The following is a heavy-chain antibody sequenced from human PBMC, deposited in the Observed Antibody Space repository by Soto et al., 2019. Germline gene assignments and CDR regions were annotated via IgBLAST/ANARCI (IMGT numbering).Heavy chain of an antibody. V-gene: IGHV3-48*03. Sequence: QSGGSLRLSCAASGFTFSSYDMNWVRQAPGKGLEWLSYISSSGGTIYYADSPKGRFTVSRDNAKNSLYLQMNSLRAEDTAVYYCAREDSSDVFDYWGQGTLVTVSS. J-gene: IGHJ4*02. CDR2: ISSSGGTI. CDR3: AREDSSDVFDY. CDR1: GFTFSSYD. D-gene: IGHD1-26*01.